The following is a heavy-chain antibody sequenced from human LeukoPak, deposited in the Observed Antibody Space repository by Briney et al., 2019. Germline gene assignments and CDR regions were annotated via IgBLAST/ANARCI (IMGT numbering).Heavy chain of an antibody. V-gene: IGHV4-59*08. Sequence: PSETLSLTCTVSGGSISSYYWSWIRQPPGKGLEWIGYIFYTGSTNYNPSLKSRVTISVDTANTQFSLKMSSVTAAYTAVYYCARQHSGLNWFDPWGQGTLVTVSS. CDR3: ARQHSGLNWFDP. CDR1: GGSISSYY. D-gene: IGHD5-12*01. J-gene: IGHJ5*02. CDR2: IFYTGST.